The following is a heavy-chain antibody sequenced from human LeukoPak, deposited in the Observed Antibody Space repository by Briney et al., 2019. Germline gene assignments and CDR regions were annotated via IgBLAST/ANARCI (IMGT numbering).Heavy chain of an antibody. V-gene: IGHV3-48*04. CDR1: GFTFSSYA. Sequence: PGGSLRLSCAASGFTFSSYAMTWVRQAPGKGLEWVSYISSSGSTIYYADSVKGRFTISRDNAKNSLYLQMNSLRAEDTAVYYCARDLDYYDSSDRQPGGAFDIWGQGTMVTVSS. J-gene: IGHJ3*02. CDR3: ARDLDYYDSSDRQPGGAFDI. D-gene: IGHD3-22*01. CDR2: ISSSGSTI.